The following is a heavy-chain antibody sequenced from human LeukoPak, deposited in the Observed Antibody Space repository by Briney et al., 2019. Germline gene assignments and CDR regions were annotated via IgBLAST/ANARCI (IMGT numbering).Heavy chain of an antibody. J-gene: IGHJ4*02. V-gene: IGHV3-23*01. CDR1: GFPFSNYA. CDR2: ISDSGDRT. Sequence: GGSLRLSCAASGFPFSNYAMTWVRQAPGKGLERVSGISDSGDRTYYADSVKGRFTISRDNSKNTLYLQMNSLRAEDTAVYYCTGATDFDYWGQGTLVTVSS. CDR3: TGATDFDY. D-gene: IGHD1-26*01.